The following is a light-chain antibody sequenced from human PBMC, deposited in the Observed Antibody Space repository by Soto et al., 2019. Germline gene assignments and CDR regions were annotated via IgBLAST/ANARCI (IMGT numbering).Light chain of an antibody. J-gene: IGKJ4*01. CDR3: QQYNTSPLT. V-gene: IGKV1-5*03. CDR2: TAS. CDR1: QTISTW. Sequence: DIQMTQSPSTLSASVGDRVTITCRASQTISTWLAWYQQKPGKAPKLLIYTASSLEGGVPSRFSGSGSGTEFNITISSLQPDDFATYYCQQYNTSPLTFGEGTKVDIK.